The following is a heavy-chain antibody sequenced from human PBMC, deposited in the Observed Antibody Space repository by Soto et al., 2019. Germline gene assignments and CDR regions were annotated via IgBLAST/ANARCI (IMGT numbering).Heavy chain of an antibody. D-gene: IGHD1-26*01. V-gene: IGHV3-64*01. CDR1: GFTFSSYA. CDR3: ARGQAWAHFDY. CDR2: ISPDGGNT. Sequence: EVQLVESGEGLVQPGGSLRLSCAASGFTFSSYAMHWVRQAPGKGLEFVSAISPDGGNTYYANSAKGRFTISRDNSKSTRYLQMGSLRAEDLAIYYCARGQAWAHFDYWGQGLLVVFSS. J-gene: IGHJ4*02.